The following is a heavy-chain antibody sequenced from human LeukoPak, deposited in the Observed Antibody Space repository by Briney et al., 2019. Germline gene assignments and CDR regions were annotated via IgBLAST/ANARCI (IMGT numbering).Heavy chain of an antibody. CDR1: GYSISSGYY. V-gene: IGHV4-38-2*02. CDR3: ARDRSWSSGLYFDY. Sequence: SETLSLTCAVSGYSISSGYYWGWIRQPPGKGLEWIGSIYHSGSTYYNPSLKSRVTISVDTSKNQFSLKLSSVTAADTAVYYCARDRSWSSGLYFDYWGQGTPVTVSS. CDR2: IYHSGST. J-gene: IGHJ4*02. D-gene: IGHD6-19*01.